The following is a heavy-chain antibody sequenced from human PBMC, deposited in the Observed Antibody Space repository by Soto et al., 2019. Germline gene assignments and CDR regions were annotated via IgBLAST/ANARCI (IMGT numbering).Heavy chain of an antibody. D-gene: IGHD1-26*01. CDR2: ISWNSDII. Sequence: EMKLVDSGGGLVQPGRSLRLSCAASGFTFEDYAVHWVRQAPGKGLEWVSGISWNSDIIDYADSVKGRFTISRDNAKHSLYLQMDSLRPAYTALYYCTKDVEWGRSHLNQAFDAWGQGTMVSVSA. CDR3: TKDVEWGRSHLNQAFDA. J-gene: IGHJ3*01. CDR1: GFTFEDYA. V-gene: IGHV3-9*01.